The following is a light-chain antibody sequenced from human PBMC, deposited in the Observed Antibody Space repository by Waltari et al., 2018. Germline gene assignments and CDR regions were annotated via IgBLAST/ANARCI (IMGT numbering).Light chain of an antibody. V-gene: IGKV1D-12*01. CDR1: QGIRSW. J-gene: IGKJ4*01. Sequence: DIQMTQSPSSVSASVGDRVTITCRASQGIRSWLAWYQQKAGKAPRLLIYAASSLQSGVPSRFSGSGSGTDFTLTISSLQPEDLATYYCQQTHTFSFGGGTKVEIK. CDR2: AAS. CDR3: QQTHTFS.